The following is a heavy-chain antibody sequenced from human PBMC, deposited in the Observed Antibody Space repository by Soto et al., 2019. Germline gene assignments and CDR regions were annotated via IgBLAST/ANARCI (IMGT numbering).Heavy chain of an antibody. V-gene: IGHV3-9*01. CDR1: GFNFGESA. Sequence: ALRLSCAAPGFNFGESAMPWVRQTPGKGLEWVSGISWNRGSVAYADSVKGRFTISRDNAKNSLYLQMNSLRPEDAALYYCAKDIEPEVPAAKYYYHGMDVWGQGTTVTVS. CDR3: AKDIEPEVPAAKYYYHGMDV. J-gene: IGHJ6*02. CDR2: ISWNRGSV. D-gene: IGHD2-2*01.